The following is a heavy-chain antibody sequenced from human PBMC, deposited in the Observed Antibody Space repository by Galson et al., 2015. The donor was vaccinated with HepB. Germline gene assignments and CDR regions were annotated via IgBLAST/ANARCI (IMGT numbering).Heavy chain of an antibody. CDR3: ARDFGDGEGDL. V-gene: IGHV1-18*04. D-gene: IGHD5-24*01. Sequence: SVKVSCKASGYSFTDYGISWVREAPGQGLEWMGWISGYDGNTKYAQTFQGRVTMTTDTAASTGYMELWNLRSDDTAIYYCARDFGDGEGDLWGQGTLVTVSS. CDR2: ISGYDGNT. J-gene: IGHJ4*02. CDR1: GYSFTDYG.